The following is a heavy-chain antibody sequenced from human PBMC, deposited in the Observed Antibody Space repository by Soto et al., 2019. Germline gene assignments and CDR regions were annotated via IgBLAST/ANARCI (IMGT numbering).Heavy chain of an antibody. J-gene: IGHJ6*03. CDR3: ARAFRKVLLTAITHYYYYYYMDV. CDR1: GFTFSDYY. D-gene: IGHD1-26*01. V-gene: IGHV3-11*01. Sequence: QVQLVESGGGLVKPGGSLTLSCAASGFTFSDYYMSWIRQAPGKGLEWISYISSSAGTIYYADSVKGRFTISRDNADNSLDLQMNSLRAEDTAVYFCARAFRKVLLTAITHYYYYYYMDVWGKGNTVTVSS. CDR2: ISSSAGTI.